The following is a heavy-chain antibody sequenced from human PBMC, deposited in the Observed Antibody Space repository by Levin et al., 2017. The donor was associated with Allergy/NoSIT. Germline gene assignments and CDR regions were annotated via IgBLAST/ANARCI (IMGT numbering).Heavy chain of an antibody. Sequence: GESLKISCAASGFTFSSYSMNWVRQAPGKGLEWVSSISSSSSYIYYADSVKGRFTISRDNAKNSLYLQMNSLRAEDTAVYYCARDTVPYCSGGSCYSRSTYYFDYWGQGTLVTVSS. CDR3: ARDTVPYCSGGSCYSRSTYYFDY. CDR2: ISSSSSYI. V-gene: IGHV3-21*01. J-gene: IGHJ4*02. CDR1: GFTFSSYS. D-gene: IGHD2-15*01.